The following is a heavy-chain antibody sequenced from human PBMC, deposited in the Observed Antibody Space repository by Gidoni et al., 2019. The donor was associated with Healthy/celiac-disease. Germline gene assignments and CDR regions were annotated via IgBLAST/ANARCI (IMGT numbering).Heavy chain of an antibody. D-gene: IGHD1-1*01. CDR2: IYYSGST. J-gene: IGHJ5*02. V-gene: IGHV4-39*01. CDR3: ARQRNRDWFDP. CDR1: GGSISSSSYY. Sequence: QLQLQESGPGLVKPSETLSLTCTVSGGSISSSSYYWGWIRQPPGKGLEWIGSIYYSGSTYYNPSLKSRVTISVDTSKNQFSLKLSSVTAADTAVYYCARQRNRDWFDPWGQGTLVTVSS.